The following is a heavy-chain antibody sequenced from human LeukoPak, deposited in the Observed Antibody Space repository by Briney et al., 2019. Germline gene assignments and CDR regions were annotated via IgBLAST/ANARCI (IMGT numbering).Heavy chain of an antibody. CDR3: AKDLSLYTSSASTFDS. D-gene: IGHD6-6*01. J-gene: IGHJ4*02. Sequence: GGSLRLSCAASGFTFSSYAMTWVRQAPGKGLEWVSTISHSGGDTYYADSVKGRFTLSRGNSKNTLYLQMNSLRAEDTALYYCAKDLSLYTSSASTFDSWGQGTLVTVSS. CDR2: ISHSGGDT. CDR1: GFTFSSYA. V-gene: IGHV3-23*01.